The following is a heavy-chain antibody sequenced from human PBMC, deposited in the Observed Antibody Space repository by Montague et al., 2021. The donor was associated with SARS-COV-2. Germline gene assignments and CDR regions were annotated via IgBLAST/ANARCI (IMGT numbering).Heavy chain of an antibody. CDR3: ARARYSFSLTRGSTWFDP. CDR1: GGSFSGYY. J-gene: IGHJ5*02. Sequence: SETLSLTCAVYGGSFSGYYWSWIRQPPGKGLEWIWEINHSGSTNYNPSLKSRVTISVDTSKNQFSLKLSSVTAADTAVYYCARARYSFSLTRGSTWFDPWGQGTLVTVSS. CDR2: INHSGST. D-gene: IGHD3-9*01. V-gene: IGHV4-34*01.